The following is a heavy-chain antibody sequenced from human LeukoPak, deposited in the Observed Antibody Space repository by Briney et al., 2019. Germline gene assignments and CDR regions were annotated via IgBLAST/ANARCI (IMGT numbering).Heavy chain of an antibody. D-gene: IGHD3/OR15-3a*01. V-gene: IGHV3-23*01. CDR3: VAQLGTGYSWHYYGMDV. CDR2: ISGSGGST. Sequence: GGSLRLSCAASGFTFSSYAMSWVRQAPGKGLEWVSAISGSGGSTYYADSVKGRFTISRDNSKNTLYLQMNSLRAEDTAVYYCVAQLGTGYSWHYYGMDVWGQGTTVTVSS. J-gene: IGHJ6*02. CDR1: GFTFSSYA.